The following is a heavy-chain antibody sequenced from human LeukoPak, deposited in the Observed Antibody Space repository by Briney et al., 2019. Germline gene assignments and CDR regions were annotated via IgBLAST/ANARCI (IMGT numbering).Heavy chain of an antibody. D-gene: IGHD3-10*01. J-gene: IGHJ4*02. CDR3: ARDDPSIVRGVIIELFDY. CDR1: GYTFTGYY. Sequence: GASVKVSCKASGYTFTGYYMHWVRQAPGQGLEWMGWINPNSGGTNYAQKFQGRVTMTRDTSISTAYMELSRLRSDDTAVYYCARDDPSIVRGVIIELFDYWGQGTLVTVSS. CDR2: INPNSGGT. V-gene: IGHV1-2*02.